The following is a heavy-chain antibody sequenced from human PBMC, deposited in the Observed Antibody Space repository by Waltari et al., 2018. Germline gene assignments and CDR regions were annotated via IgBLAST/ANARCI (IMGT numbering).Heavy chain of an antibody. J-gene: IGHJ4*02. CDR2: VNSGSGDT. CDR3: AREGDGYRYLDY. D-gene: IGHD5-12*01. V-gene: IGHV1-2*02. CDR1: GYTFTGYY. Sequence: QVQLVQPGAEVKEPGASVKVSGKASGYTFTGYYVHWVRQAPGQGLAWMGWVNSGSGDTQYAQRFQGRVSMTRDTSTGTVYMELSSLRPDDTAMYYCAREGDGYRYLDYWGQGTLVTVSS.